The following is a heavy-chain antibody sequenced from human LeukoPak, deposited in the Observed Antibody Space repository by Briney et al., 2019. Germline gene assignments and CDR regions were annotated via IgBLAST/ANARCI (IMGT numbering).Heavy chain of an antibody. V-gene: IGHV1-69*13. CDR2: IIPIFGTA. CDR1: GGTFSIYA. CDR3: AIRYSSSWYYFDY. Sequence: SVKVSCKASGGTFSIYAISWVRQAPGQGLEWMGGIIPIFGTANYAQKFQGRVTITADESTSTAYMELSSLRSEDTAVYYCAIRYSSSWYYFDYWGQGTLVTVSS. J-gene: IGHJ4*02. D-gene: IGHD6-13*01.